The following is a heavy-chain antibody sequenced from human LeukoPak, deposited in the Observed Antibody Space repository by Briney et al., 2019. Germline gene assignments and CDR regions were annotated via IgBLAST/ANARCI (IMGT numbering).Heavy chain of an antibody. J-gene: IGHJ3*02. CDR3: VRSRLNSYYDSSGDDAFDI. D-gene: IGHD3-22*01. CDR1: GGSISSYY. V-gene: IGHV4-59*01. CDR2: IYYSGST. Sequence: SETLSLTCTVSGGSISSYYWSWIRQPPGRGLEWIGNIYYSGSTNYNPSLKSRVTISVDTSKNQFSLKLSSVTAADTAVYYCVRSRLNSYYDSSGDDAFDIWGQGTMATVSS.